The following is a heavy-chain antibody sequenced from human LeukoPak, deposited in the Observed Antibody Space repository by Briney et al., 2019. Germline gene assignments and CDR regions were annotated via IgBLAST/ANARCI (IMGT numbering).Heavy chain of an antibody. CDR1: GGSISSYY. J-gene: IGHJ5*02. V-gene: IGHV4-4*07. D-gene: IGHD1-26*01. CDR3: AKSDYKNWFDP. Sequence: SETLSLTCTVSGGSISSYYWSWIRQPAGKGLEWIGRMYTSGSTNYNPSLKSRVTMSLDTSKNQFSLELSSVTAADTAVYYCAKSDYKNWFDPWGQGTLVTVSS. CDR2: MYTSGST.